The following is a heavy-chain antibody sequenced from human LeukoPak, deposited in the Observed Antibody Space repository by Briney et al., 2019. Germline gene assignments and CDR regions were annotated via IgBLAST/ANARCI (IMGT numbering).Heavy chain of an antibody. D-gene: IGHD1-26*01. CDR1: AYSFSSAYY. CDR3: ARERGTRSVGATIDY. CDR2: INLIGHT. V-gene: IGHV4-38-2*02. Sequence: SETLSLTCSVSAYSFSSAYYWGWIRQPPGKGLEWIGIINLIGHTYYNPSLKSRVTISVDTSTNQFSLKLSSVTAADTAVYYCARERGTRSVGATIDYWGQGTLVTVSS. J-gene: IGHJ4*02.